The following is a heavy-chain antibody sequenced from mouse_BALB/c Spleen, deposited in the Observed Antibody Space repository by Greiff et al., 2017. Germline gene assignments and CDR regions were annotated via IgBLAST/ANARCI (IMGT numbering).Heavy chain of an antibody. D-gene: IGHD3-3*01. CDR1: GYSITSGYY. J-gene: IGHJ3*01. CDR2: ISYDGSN. V-gene: IGHV3-6*02. CDR3: ARAGQGFAY. Sequence: EVKLMESGPGLVKPSQSLSLTCSVTGYSITSGYYWNWIRQFPGNKLEWMGYISYDGSNNYNPSLKNRISITRDTSKNQFFLKLNSVTTEDTATYYCARAGQGFAYWGQGTLVTVSA.